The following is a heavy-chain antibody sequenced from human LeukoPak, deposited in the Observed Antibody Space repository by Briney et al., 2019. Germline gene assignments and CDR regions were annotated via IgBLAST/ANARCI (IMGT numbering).Heavy chain of an antibody. J-gene: IGHJ4*02. CDR3: ASCNDSSGYFAY. Sequence: ASVKVSCKPSGYTFTDYAINWARQAPGQGLEYMGWVNTNTGNPTYAQGFTGRFVFSSDSSVSTAYLQITSLKADDSVIYFCASCNDSSGYFAYWGQGTLVTVSS. CDR1: GYTFTDYA. V-gene: IGHV7-4-1*02. CDR2: VNTNTGNP. D-gene: IGHD3-22*01.